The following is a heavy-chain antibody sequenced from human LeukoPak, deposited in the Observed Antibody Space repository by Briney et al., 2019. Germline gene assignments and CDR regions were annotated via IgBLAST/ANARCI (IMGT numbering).Heavy chain of an antibody. CDR1: GYSISSGYY. CDR3: ARQAKLVPAAIPFDP. CDR2: IYHSGGT. J-gene: IGHJ5*02. D-gene: IGHD2-2*01. V-gene: IGHV4-38-2*01. Sequence: SETLSLTCAVSGYSISSGYYWGWIRQPPGKGLEWIGSIYHSGGTYYNPSLKSRVTISVDTSKNQFSLKPSSVTAADTAVYYCARQAKLVPAAIPFDPWGQGTPVTVSS.